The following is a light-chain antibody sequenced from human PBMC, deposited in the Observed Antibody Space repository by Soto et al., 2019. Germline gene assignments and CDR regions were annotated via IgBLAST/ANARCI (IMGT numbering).Light chain of an antibody. J-gene: IGKJ4*01. V-gene: IGKV3-20*01. CDR1: QSVSSSY. CDR3: QQYGSSPALT. CDR2: GAS. Sequence: EIVLTPSPGTLSLSPVERATLSCRASQSVSSSYLAWYQQKPGQAPRLLIYGASSRATGIPDRFSGSGSGTDFTLTISRLEPEDFAVYYCQQYGSSPALTFGGGTKVDI.